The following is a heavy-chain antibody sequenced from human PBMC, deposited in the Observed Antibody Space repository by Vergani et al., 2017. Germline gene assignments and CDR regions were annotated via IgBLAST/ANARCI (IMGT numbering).Heavy chain of an antibody. D-gene: IGHD1-26*01. CDR2: IIPIFGTA. CDR1: GGTFTTYS. CDR3: AKDASIVGATSGWPDAFDI. J-gene: IGHJ3*02. V-gene: IGHV1-69*01. Sequence: QVQLVQSGAEVKKPGSSVKVSCKASGGTFTTYSISWVRQSPGQGLEWMGGIIPIFGTAKYAQKVQGRVTITADGSSGTAYMELSSLRSEDTAVYYCAKDASIVGATSGWPDAFDIWGQGTMVTVSS.